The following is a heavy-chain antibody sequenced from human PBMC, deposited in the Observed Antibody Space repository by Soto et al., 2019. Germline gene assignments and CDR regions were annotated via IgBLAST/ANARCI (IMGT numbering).Heavy chain of an antibody. J-gene: IGHJ4*01. Sequence: SETLSLTCTVSGGSMRNVYWSWIRQPPGKRLELIGFIFHSGNAKYNPSLKSRVTISIGTSKSQFSLSLDSVTAADTAVYFCARAHAPTLPFDYWGLGTLVTVSS. V-gene: IGHV4-59*01. D-gene: IGHD2-15*01. CDR2: IFHSGNA. CDR3: ARAHAPTLPFDY. CDR1: GGSMRNVY.